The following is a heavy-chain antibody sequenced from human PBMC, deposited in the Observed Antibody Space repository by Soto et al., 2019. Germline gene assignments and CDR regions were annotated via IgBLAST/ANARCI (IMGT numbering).Heavy chain of an antibody. CDR3: TTDSYFTLKLVRFDY. D-gene: IGHD3-22*01. CDR1: GFTFSYYW. V-gene: IGHV3-74*01. Sequence: GGSLRLSCAASGFTFSYYWMHWVRQAPGRGLVWVARVDKDGNTIYADSVKGRFTISRDNAKNTMYLQMNSLRAEDTALYYCTTDSYFTLKLVRFDYWGLGTLVTVSS. CDR2: VDKDGNT. J-gene: IGHJ4*01.